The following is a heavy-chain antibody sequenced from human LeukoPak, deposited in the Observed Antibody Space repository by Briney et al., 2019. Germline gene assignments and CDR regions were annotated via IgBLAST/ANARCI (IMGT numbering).Heavy chain of an antibody. V-gene: IGHV1-18*01. D-gene: IGHD2-21*02. Sequence: ASVKVSCKASGYTFTSYGISWVRQAPGQGLEWMGWISAYNGNTNYAQQLQGRVTMTTDTSTSTAYVELRSLRSDDTAVYYCARGEHIVVVTATQSGTTFDYWGQGTLVTVSS. CDR3: ARGEHIVVVTATQSGTTFDY. J-gene: IGHJ4*02. CDR1: GYTFTSYG. CDR2: ISAYNGNT.